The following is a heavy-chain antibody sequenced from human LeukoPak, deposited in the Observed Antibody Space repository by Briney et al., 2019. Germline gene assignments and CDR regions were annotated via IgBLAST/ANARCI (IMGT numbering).Heavy chain of an antibody. D-gene: IGHD6-13*01. CDR3: ASLLSGFISSWCPDYYYGVDV. V-gene: IGHV4-39*01. CDR2: ISYSGST. CDR1: SDSISSSRFY. J-gene: IGHJ6*02. Sequence: SETLSLTCTVSSDSISSSRFYGGWIRQPPGRGLEWIATISYSGSTYYNPSLRSRVTMSIDTSKNQFSLKLSSVTAADTAVYYCASLLSGFISSWCPDYYYGVDVWGQGTTVSVSS.